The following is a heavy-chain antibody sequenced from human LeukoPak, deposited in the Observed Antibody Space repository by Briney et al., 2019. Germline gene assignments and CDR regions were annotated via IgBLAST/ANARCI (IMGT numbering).Heavy chain of an antibody. D-gene: IGHD3-3*01. Sequence: PGGSLRLSCAASGFTFDDYGMSWARQATGKWLEWVSSINWNGGSTGYADSVKGRFTISRDNAKNSLYLQMNSLRAEDTALYYCAGNFWRGYTGAFDIWGQGTMVTVSS. V-gene: IGHV3-20*04. CDR3: AGNFWRGYTGAFDI. J-gene: IGHJ3*02. CDR1: GFTFDDYG. CDR2: INWNGGST.